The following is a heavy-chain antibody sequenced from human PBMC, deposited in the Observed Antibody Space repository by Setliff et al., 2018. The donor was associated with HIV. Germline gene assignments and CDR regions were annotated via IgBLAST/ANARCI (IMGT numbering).Heavy chain of an antibody. CDR3: ARAGMGALRSLFDY. D-gene: IGHD1-26*01. V-gene: IGHV4-4*07. J-gene: IGHJ4*02. CDR2: IYTSGST. Sequence: KPSETLSLTCTVSGGSISSYYWSWIRQPAGKGLEWIGRIYTSGSTNYNPSLKSRVTMSVDTSKNQFSLKLSSVTAADTAIYYCARAGMGALRSLFDYWGQGTLVTVSS. CDR1: GGSISSYY.